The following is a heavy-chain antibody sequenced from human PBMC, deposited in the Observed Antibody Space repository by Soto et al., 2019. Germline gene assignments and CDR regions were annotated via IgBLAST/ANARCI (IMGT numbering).Heavy chain of an antibody. CDR3: ASGGRMVRGVITLAY. CDR1: GYAFINYG. V-gene: IGHV1-18*01. D-gene: IGHD3-10*01. Sequence: QVALVQTGAEVKKPGASVKVSCKASGYAFINYGFAWVRQAPGQGLEWMGWISAVNGNTNSAQNLQGRFTMAVDATTSTAYMELRSRTCDDTAVYYCASGGRMVRGVITLAYWGQGALVTVSS. J-gene: IGHJ4*02. CDR2: ISAVNGNT.